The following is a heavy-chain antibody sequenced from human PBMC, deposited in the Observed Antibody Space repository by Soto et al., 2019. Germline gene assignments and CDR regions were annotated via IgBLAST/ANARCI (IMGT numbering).Heavy chain of an antibody. CDR2: IYYSGST. Sequence: PSETLSLTCTVSGGSISSYYWSWIRQPPGKGLEWIGYIYYSGSTNYNPSLKSRVTISVDMSKNQFSLKLSSVTAADTAVYYCARRYGGNLDYWGQGTLVTVSS. CDR1: GGSISSYY. CDR3: ARRYGGNLDY. D-gene: IGHD1-26*01. J-gene: IGHJ4*02. V-gene: IGHV4-59*08.